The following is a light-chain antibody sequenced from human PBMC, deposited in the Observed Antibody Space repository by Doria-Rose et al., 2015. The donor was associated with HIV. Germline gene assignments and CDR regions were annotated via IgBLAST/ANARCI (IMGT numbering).Light chain of an antibody. CDR1: QSLLYTSKNY. CDR3: QQYYDTPS. CDR2: WAS. V-gene: IGKV4-1*01. J-gene: IGKJ3*01. Sequence: TQSPESLGMSLGERATLNCKSNQSLLYTSKNYLAWYQQKPGQPPKLLIYWASTRQSGVPARFSGSGSGTAFTLTISSLEAEDVAVYYCQQYYDTPSFGPGTTVDIK.